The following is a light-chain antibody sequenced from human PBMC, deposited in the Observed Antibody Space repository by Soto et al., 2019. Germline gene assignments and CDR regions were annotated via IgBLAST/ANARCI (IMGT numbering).Light chain of an antibody. CDR1: SSDVGGYNY. Sequence: QSALTQPRSVSGSPGQSVTISCTGTSSDVGGYNYVSWYQQNPGKAPKLMIYDVSKRPSGVPDRFSGSKSGNTASLTISGLQAEYEADYSCFSYAGSYTYVFGTGTKLTVL. CDR3: FSYAGSYTYV. V-gene: IGLV2-11*01. J-gene: IGLJ1*01. CDR2: DVS.